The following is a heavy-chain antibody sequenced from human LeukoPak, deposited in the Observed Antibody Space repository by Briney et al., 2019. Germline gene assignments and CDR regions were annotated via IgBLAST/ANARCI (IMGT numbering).Heavy chain of an antibody. CDR2: INTDSSDI. CDR3: ARGYYYRTTGYWGIDY. J-gene: IGHJ4*02. D-gene: IGHD3-22*01. Sequence: KTGGSLRLSCAASGFTFSRYAMNWVRQAPGKGLEWVSYINTDSSDIHYADSVKGRFTISRDNARNTLYLQLSSLRAEDSAVYYCARGYYYRTTGYWGIDYWGQGTLVTVSS. CDR1: GFTFSRYA. V-gene: IGHV3-21*05.